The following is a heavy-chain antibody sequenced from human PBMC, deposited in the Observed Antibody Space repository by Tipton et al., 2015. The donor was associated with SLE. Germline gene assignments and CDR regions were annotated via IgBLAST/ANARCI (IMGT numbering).Heavy chain of an antibody. D-gene: IGHD3-22*01. CDR2: INHSGST. CDR3: ARSARYYWGNAFDI. CDR1: GGSFSGYY. J-gene: IGHJ3*02. Sequence: TLSLTCAVYGGSFSGYYWSWIRQSPGKGLEWIGEINHSGSTNYNPSLKSRVTISVDTSKNQFSLKLSSVTAADTAVYYCARSARYYWGNAFDIWGHGTMVTVSS. V-gene: IGHV4-34*01.